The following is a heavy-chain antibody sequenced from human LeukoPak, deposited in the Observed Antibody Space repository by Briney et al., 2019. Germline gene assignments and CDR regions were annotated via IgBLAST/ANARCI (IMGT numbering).Heavy chain of an antibody. CDR2: SIPSGDST. D-gene: IGHD1-1*01. V-gene: IGHV1-46*01. Sequence: ASVKVSCKASGYTFTNYYIHWVRQAPGHGLEWMGISIPSGDSTNYAQKFQGRVTMTRDTSTSTVYMDLSSLRSEDTAVYYCARWTTTFLDYWGQGTLVTVSS. CDR3: ARWTTTFLDY. CDR1: GYTFTNYY. J-gene: IGHJ4*02.